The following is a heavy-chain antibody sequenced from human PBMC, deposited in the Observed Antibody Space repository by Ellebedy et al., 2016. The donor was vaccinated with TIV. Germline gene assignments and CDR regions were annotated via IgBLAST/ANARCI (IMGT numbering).Heavy chain of an antibody. CDR2: IYDSGST. V-gene: IGHV4-30-4*02. CDR1: GASISSGNYY. D-gene: IGHD3-3*01. Sequence: MPGGSLRLSCTVSGASISSGNYYRNWIRQPPGKGLEWIGYIYDSGSTYYGPSLQSRILMSVDTSKNQFSLKLSSVTAADTAVYYCARARKRPTIFGVVIIPRGGAFDIWGQGTMVTVSS. J-gene: IGHJ3*02. CDR3: ARARKRPTIFGVVIIPRGGAFDI.